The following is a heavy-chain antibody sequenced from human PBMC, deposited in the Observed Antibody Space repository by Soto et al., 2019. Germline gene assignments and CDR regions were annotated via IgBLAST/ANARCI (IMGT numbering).Heavy chain of an antibody. CDR2: ISYDGSNK. CDR3: AKAGSXGRVVAALRGVWMHIDY. J-gene: IGHJ4*02. D-gene: IGHD2-15*01. CDR1: GFTFSNYG. V-gene: IGHV3-30*18. Sequence: GGSLRLSCAASGFTFSNYGMHWVRQAPGKGLEWVAVISYDGSNKYYAESVKGRFTISRDNSKNTLYLHMNSLRAEDTAVYYCAKAGSXGRVVAALRGVWMHIDYWPPGTQVTVSS.